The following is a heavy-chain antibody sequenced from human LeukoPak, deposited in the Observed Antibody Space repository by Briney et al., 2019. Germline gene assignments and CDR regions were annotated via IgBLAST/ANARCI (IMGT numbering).Heavy chain of an antibody. CDR2: VSAYNGNT. J-gene: IGHJ3*02. CDR3: ARDHEGSPFWRDAFDI. CDR1: GYTFTSYG. V-gene: IGHV1-18*01. Sequence: ASVKVSCKASGYTFTSYGISWVRQAPGQGLEWMGWVSAYNGNTNYAQKLQGRVAMTIDTSTKTVSMELRILRSDDTAVYYCARDHEGSPFWRDAFDIWGQGTMVTVSS. D-gene: IGHD3-3*01.